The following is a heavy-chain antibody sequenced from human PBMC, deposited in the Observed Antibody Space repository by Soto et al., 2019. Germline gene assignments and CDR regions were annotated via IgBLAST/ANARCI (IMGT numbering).Heavy chain of an antibody. D-gene: IGHD3-10*01. CDR2: IIPILGIA. V-gene: IGHV1-69*02. J-gene: IGHJ6*03. CDR1: GGTFSSYT. CDR3: ARGGYYGSGSYYYYYMDV. Sequence: QVQLVQSGAEVKKPGSSVKVSCKASGGTFSSYTISWVRQAPGQGLEWMGRIIPILGIANYAQKFQGRVTITADKSTSTDYMELSSLRSEDTAAYYCARGGYYGSGSYYYYYMDVWGKGTTVTVSS.